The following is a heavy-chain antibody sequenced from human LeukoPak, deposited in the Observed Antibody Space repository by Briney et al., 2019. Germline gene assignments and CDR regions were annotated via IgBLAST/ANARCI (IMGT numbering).Heavy chain of an antibody. CDR1: GGTFSSYA. D-gene: IGHD1-26*01. J-gene: IGHJ4*02. Sequence: GSSVKVSCKASGGTFSSYAISWVRQAPGQGLEWMGGIIPIFGTANYAQKFQGRVTITADESTSTAYMGLSSLRSEDTAVYYCARDLVRGSYQYYFDYWGQGTLVTVSS. V-gene: IGHV1-69*01. CDR2: IIPIFGTA. CDR3: ARDLVRGSYQYYFDY.